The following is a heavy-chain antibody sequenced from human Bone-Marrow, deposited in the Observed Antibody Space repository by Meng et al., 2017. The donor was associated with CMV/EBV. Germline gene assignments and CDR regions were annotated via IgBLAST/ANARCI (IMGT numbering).Heavy chain of an antibody. D-gene: IGHD3-3*01. Sequence: SISSGGYYWTWIRQHPTKGLEWIGYIFYLGNTYYNPSLRSRVTISIDTSENQFSLNLSSVTAADTAVYYCARAAIFGVVTTTHYFDNWGQGTLVTVSS. CDR1: SISSGGYY. CDR3: ARAAIFGVVTTTHYFDN. J-gene: IGHJ4*02. CDR2: IFYLGNT. V-gene: IGHV4-31*02.